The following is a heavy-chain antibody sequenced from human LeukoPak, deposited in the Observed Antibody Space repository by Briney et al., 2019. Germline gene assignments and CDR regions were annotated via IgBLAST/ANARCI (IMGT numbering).Heavy chain of an antibody. D-gene: IGHD3-22*01. V-gene: IGHV1-46*01. CDR1: GYTFTNYY. CDR3: ARDHFDSSGYYYLLGYFEH. Sequence: ASVKVSCTASGYTFTNYYEHWVRLAPRQGLGRMGIIKPSGGGTSYALKFQGRVTMTRDTSSSTAYIELSSLRSEDTCVYYCARDHFDSSGYYYLLGYFEHWGQGTLVTVSS. CDR2: IKPSGGGT. J-gene: IGHJ1*01.